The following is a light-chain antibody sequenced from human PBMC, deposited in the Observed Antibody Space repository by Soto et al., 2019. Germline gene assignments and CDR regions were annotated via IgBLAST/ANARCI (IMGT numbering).Light chain of an antibody. V-gene: IGLV2-14*01. CDR1: SSDVGGYNY. J-gene: IGLJ2*01. CDR3: SSYTSSSTPMV. Sequence: QSALTQPASVSGSPGQSITLSCTGTSSDVGGYNYVSWYQQHPGKAPKLMIYDVSNRPSGVSNRFSGSKSGNTASLTISGHQAEDEADYYCSSYTSSSTPMVFGGGTKLTVL. CDR2: DVS.